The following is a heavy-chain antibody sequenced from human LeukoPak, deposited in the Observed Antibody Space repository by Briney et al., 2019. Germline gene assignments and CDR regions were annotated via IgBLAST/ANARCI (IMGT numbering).Heavy chain of an antibody. Sequence: GASVKVSCKASGYTFTSYGISWVRQAPGQGLEWMGIINPSGGSTSYAQKFQGRVTMTRDTSTSTVYMELSSLRSEDTAVYYCARGPPWDPLRGYSFGPFDYWGQGTLVTVSS. CDR2: INPSGGST. CDR1: GYTFTSYG. D-gene: IGHD5-18*01. V-gene: IGHV1-46*03. J-gene: IGHJ4*02. CDR3: ARGPPWDPLRGYSFGPFDY.